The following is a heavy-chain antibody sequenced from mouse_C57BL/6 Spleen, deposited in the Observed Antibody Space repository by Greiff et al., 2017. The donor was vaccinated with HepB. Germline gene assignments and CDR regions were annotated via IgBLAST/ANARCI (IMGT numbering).Heavy chain of an antibody. CDR1: GYSITSGYY. CDR2: ISYDGSN. V-gene: IGHV3-6*01. Sequence: DVQLQESGPGLVKPSQSLSLTCSVTGYSITSGYYWNWIRQFPGNKLEWMGYISYDGSNNYNPSLKNRISITRDTSKNQFFLKLNSVTTEDTATYYCARWYYGSSSFAYWGQGTLVTVSA. D-gene: IGHD1-1*01. CDR3: ARWYYGSSSFAY. J-gene: IGHJ3*01.